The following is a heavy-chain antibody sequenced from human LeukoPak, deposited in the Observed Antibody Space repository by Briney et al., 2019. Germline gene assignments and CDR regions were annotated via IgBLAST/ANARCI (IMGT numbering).Heavy chain of an antibody. CDR1: GYTFTSYD. CDR2: MNPNSGNT. V-gene: IGHV1-8*01. Sequence: EASVKVSCKASGYTFTSYDINWVRQATGRGLEWMGWMNPNSGNTGYAQKFQGRVTMTRNTSISTAYMELSSLRSEDTAVYYCATNSVPEWFGPMDVWGKGTTVTISS. D-gene: IGHD3-10*01. J-gene: IGHJ6*03. CDR3: ATNSVPEWFGPMDV.